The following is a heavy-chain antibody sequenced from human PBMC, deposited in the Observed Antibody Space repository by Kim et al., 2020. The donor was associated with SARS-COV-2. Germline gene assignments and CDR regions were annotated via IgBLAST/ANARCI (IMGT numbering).Heavy chain of an antibody. CDR1: GFTFNKAW. CDR2: IKNKRLGGTT. CDR3: TTDGHDLLPEPYSYYYMDA. V-gene: IGHV3-15*01. Sequence: GGSLRLSCEGSGFTFNKAWMSWVRQAPGKGLEWVGRIKNKRLGGTTEYTAPVKGRFTISRDDASSTMFLQMNSLTIEDTGVYYCTTDGHDLLPEPYSYYYMDAWGRGTTVTVTS. J-gene: IGHJ6*03. D-gene: IGHD5-12*01.